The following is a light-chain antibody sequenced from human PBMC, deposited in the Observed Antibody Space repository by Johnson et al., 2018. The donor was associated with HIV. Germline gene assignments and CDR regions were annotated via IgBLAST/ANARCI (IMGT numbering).Light chain of an antibody. CDR3: GTWDNSLSTGGV. J-gene: IGLJ1*01. V-gene: IGLV1-51*02. Sequence: QSVLTQPPSVSAAPGQKVTISCSGSSSNIGSNYVSWYQLLPGTPPKLLIFKNNERPSGIPDRFSGSKSGTSATLDITGLQTGDEADYYCGTWDNSLSTGGVFGTGTKVTVL. CDR2: KNN. CDR1: SSNIGSNY.